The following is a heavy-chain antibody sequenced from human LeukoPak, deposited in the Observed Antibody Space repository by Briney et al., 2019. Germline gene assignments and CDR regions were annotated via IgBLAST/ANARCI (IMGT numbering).Heavy chain of an antibody. CDR2: ISGSGGST. Sequence: GGSLRLSCAASGFTFSSYAMSWVRQAPGKGLEWVSAISGSGGSTYYADSVKGRFTISRDNSKNTLYLQMNSLRAEDTAVYYCAKVKRTGQNSSIWSGRYFDYWGQGTLVTVSS. J-gene: IGHJ4*02. CDR1: GFTFSSYA. V-gene: IGHV3-23*01. D-gene: IGHD6-13*01. CDR3: AKVKRTGQNSSIWSGRYFDY.